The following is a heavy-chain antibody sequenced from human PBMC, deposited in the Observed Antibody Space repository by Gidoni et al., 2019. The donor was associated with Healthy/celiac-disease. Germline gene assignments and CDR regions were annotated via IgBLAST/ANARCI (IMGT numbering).Heavy chain of an antibody. V-gene: IGHV3-21*01. CDR2: ISSSSSYI. J-gene: IGHJ4*02. CDR1: GFTFSSHS. Sequence: EVQLVESGGGLVKPGGSLRLSCAASGFTFSSHSKNWVRQAPGKGLEWFSSISSSSSYIDYADSVKGRFTISRDNAKNSLYLQMNSLRAEDTAVYYCARDGDHYYDSSGYYDYWGQGTLVTVSS. CDR3: ARDGDHYYDSSGYYDY. D-gene: IGHD3-22*01.